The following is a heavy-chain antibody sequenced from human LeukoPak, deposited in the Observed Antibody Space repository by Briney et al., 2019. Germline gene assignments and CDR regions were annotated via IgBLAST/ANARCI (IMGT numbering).Heavy chain of an antibody. D-gene: IGHD5-12*01. CDR3: AKDQVSGLTPYYFDY. Sequence: GGSLRLFCAASGFTFSSYWMSWVRQAPGKGLEWVANIKQDGSEKYYVDSVKGRFTISRDNAKNSLYLQMNSLRAEDTAVYYCAKDQVSGLTPYYFDYWGQGTLVTVSS. CDR2: IKQDGSEK. V-gene: IGHV3-7*01. J-gene: IGHJ4*02. CDR1: GFTFSSYW.